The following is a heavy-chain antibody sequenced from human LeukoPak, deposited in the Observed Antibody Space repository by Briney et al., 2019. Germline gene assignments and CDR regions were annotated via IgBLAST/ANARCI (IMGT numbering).Heavy chain of an antibody. CDR3: ATLGQARGYSYGPVDY. V-gene: IGHV4-59*08. J-gene: IGHJ4*02. CDR2: IYYSGST. CDR1: GGSISIYY. D-gene: IGHD5-18*01. Sequence: SETLSLTCTVSGGSISIYYWSWIRQPPAKGLEWIGYIYYSGSTNYNPSLKSRVTISVLTSKNQFSLKLSSVTAADTAVYYCATLGQARGYSYGPVDYWGQGSLVTVSS.